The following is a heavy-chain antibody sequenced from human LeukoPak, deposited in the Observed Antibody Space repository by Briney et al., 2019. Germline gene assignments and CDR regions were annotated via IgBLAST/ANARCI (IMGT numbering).Heavy chain of an antibody. CDR1: GGSISSYY. D-gene: IGHD3-3*01. V-gene: IGHV4-4*07. CDR2: IYTSGST. CDR3: AREEYYDFWSGYYRPAFDI. Sequence: SETLSLTCTVSGGSISSYYWSWIRQPAGKGLEWIGRIYTSGSTNYNPSLKSRVTMSVDTSKNQFSLKLSSVTAADTAVYYCAREEYYDFWSGYYRPAFDIWGQGTLVTVSS. J-gene: IGHJ4*02.